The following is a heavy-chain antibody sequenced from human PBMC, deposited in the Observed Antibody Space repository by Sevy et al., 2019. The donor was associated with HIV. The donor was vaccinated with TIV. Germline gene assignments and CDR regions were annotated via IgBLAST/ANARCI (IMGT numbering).Heavy chain of an antibody. CDR2: IYYNGNA. V-gene: IGHV4-59*11. D-gene: IGHD3-10*01. CDR1: GVSISTHS. J-gene: IGHJ6*02. Sequence: SETLSLTCTVSGVSISTHSWSWIRQPPGKGLEYIGNIYYNGNANYNPSLQSRVTISGDTSMNQLSLKLTSVTAADTAGYYCARDMDNFYGMDVWGQGTTVTVSS. CDR3: ARDMDNFYGMDV.